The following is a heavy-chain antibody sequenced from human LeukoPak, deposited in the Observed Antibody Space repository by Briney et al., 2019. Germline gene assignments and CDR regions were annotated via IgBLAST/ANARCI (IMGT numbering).Heavy chain of an antibody. CDR2: ISAYNGNT. V-gene: IGHV1-18*01. CDR3: ASHAIDDILTGDDY. J-gene: IGHJ4*02. CDR1: GYTFTSYG. D-gene: IGHD3-9*01. Sequence: ASVQVSCKASGYTFTSYGISWVRQAPGQGLEWMGWISAYNGNTNYAQKLQGRVTMTTDTSTSTAYMELRSLRSDDTAVYYCASHAIDDILTGDDYWGQGTLVTVSS.